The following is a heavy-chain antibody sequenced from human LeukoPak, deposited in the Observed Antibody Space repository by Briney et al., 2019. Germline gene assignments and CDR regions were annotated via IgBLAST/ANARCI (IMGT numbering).Heavy chain of an antibody. CDR3: ATSTGAPHYYYYGMDV. CDR2: IYHSGST. D-gene: IGHD1-14*01. J-gene: IGHJ6*02. CDR1: GVPIRSSYYY. V-gene: IGHV4-30-2*01. Sequence: SETLSLTCTVSGVPIRSSYYYWGWIRQPPGKGLEWIGYIYHSGSTYYNPSLKSRVTISVDRSKNQFYLKLSSVTAADTAVYYCATSTGAPHYYYYGMDVWGQGTTVTVSS.